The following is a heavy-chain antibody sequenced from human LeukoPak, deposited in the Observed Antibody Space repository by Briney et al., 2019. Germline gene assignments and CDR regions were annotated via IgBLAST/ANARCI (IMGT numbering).Heavy chain of an antibody. CDR1: GFTFSSYW. V-gene: IGHV3-7*05. D-gene: IGHD6-6*01. J-gene: IGHJ6*02. Sequence: GGSLRLSCAASGFTFSSYWMNWVRQAPGKGLEWVANIKQDGSKKYYVDSVKGRFTISRDNAKNSLFLQMNTLRAEDTAVYYCARDPYSSTWSYGMDVWGQGTTVTVSS. CDR2: IKQDGSKK. CDR3: ARDPYSSTWSYGMDV.